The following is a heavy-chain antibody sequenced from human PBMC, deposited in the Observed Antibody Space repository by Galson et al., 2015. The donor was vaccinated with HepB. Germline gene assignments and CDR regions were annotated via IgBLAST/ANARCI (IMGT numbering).Heavy chain of an antibody. CDR1: GGSISSYY. D-gene: IGHD2-2*01. V-gene: IGHV4-4*07. J-gene: IGHJ5*02. CDR2: IYTSGST. Sequence: ETLSLTCTVSGGSISSYYWSWIRQPAGKGLEWIGRIYTSGSTNYNPSLKSRVTMSVDTSKNQFSLKLSSVTAADTAVYYCARGDIVVVPALGFDPWGQGTLVTVSS. CDR3: ARGDIVVVPALGFDP.